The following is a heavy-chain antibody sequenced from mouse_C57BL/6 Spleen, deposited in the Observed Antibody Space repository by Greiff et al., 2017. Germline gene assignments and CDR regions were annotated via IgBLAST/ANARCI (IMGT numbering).Heavy chain of an antibody. CDR3: ARRRSTMAFFDY. J-gene: IGHJ2*01. CDR2: IDPSDSYT. V-gene: IGHV1-69*01. Sequence: QVQLKQPGAELVMPGASVKLSCKASGYTFTSYWMHWVKQRPGQGLEWIGEIDPSDSYTNYNQKFKGKSTLTVDKSSSTAYMQLSSLTSEDSAVYYCARRRSTMAFFDYWGQGTTLTVSS. D-gene: IGHD2-1*01. CDR1: GYTFTSYW.